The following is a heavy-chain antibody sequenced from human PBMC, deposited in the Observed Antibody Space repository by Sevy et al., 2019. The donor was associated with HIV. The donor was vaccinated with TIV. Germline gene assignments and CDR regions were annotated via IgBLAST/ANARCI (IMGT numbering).Heavy chain of an antibody. J-gene: IGHJ6*02. CDR3: AKDQSYYGSGSAHGMDV. CDR2: IRYDGSNK. V-gene: IGHV3-30*02. Sequence: GESLKISCAASGFTFSSYGMHWVRQAPGKGLEWVAFIRYDGSNKYYAESVKGRCTISRDNSKNTLYLQMNSLRAEDTAVYYCAKDQSYYGSGSAHGMDVWGQGTTVTVSS. CDR1: GFTFSSYG. D-gene: IGHD3-10*01.